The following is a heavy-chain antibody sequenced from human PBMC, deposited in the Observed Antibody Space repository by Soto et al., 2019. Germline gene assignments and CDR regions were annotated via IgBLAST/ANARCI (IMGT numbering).Heavy chain of an antibody. Sequence: EVQLVESGGGSVQPGRSLRLSCAASGFSFDDYDVHWVRQGPGKGLEWVSGSSWNSGDIYYADSVKGRFTISRDNAKRSLYLQMNSLRTEDTALYYCAMDNDLDRDGPFDYWGQGILVTVSS. CDR2: SSWNSGDI. V-gene: IGHV3-9*01. CDR1: GFSFDDYD. D-gene: IGHD2-2*03. J-gene: IGHJ4*02. CDR3: AMDNDLDRDGPFDY.